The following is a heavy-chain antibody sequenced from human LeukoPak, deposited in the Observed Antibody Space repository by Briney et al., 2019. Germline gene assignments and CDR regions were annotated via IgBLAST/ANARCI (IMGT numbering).Heavy chain of an antibody. CDR1: GGSISSSSYY. D-gene: IGHD6-13*01. Sequence: SETLSLTCTVSGGSISSSSYYWGWIRQPPGKGLEWIGSIYYSGSTYYNPSLKSRVTISVDTSKNQFSLKLSSVTAADTAVYYCATYSSSWYDVGWFDPWGQGTLVTVSS. J-gene: IGHJ5*02. CDR2: IYYSGST. V-gene: IGHV4-39*07. CDR3: ATYSSSWYDVGWFDP.